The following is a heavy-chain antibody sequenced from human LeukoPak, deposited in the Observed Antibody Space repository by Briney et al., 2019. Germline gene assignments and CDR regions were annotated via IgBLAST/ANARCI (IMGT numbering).Heavy chain of an antibody. J-gene: IGHJ6*02. Sequence: PGGSLRLSCAASGFTFSSYWMPWVRQAPGKGLVWVSRINSDGSSTSYADSVKGRFTISRDNAKNTLYLQMNSLRAEDTAVYYCARNARFLHYYGMDVWGQGTTVTVSS. CDR2: INSDGSST. CDR3: ARNARFLHYYGMDV. CDR1: GFTFSSYW. V-gene: IGHV3-74*01. D-gene: IGHD3-3*01.